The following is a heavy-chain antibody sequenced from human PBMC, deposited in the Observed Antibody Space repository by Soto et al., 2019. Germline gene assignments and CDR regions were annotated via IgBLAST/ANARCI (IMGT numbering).Heavy chain of an antibody. J-gene: IGHJ6*02. CDR2: IYPGDSDT. CDR1: GYSFTSYW. CDR3: ARQPEGGDPYYYYGMDV. D-gene: IGHD2-21*02. Sequence: GESLKISCKGSGYSFTSYWIGWVRQMPGKGLEWMGIIYPGDSDTRYSLSFQGQVTISADKSISTAYLQWSSLKASDTAMYYCARQPEGGDPYYYYGMDVWGQGTTVTVSS. V-gene: IGHV5-51*01.